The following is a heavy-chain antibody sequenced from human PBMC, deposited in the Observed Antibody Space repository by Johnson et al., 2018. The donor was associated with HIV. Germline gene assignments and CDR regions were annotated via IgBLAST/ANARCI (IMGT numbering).Heavy chain of an antibody. J-gene: IGHJ3*02. D-gene: IGHD6-19*01. CDR3: TYSSAWSPGAFDI. Sequence: VQLVESGGGLVKPGGSLRLSCAASGFTFSDYYMSWIRQAPGKVLEWVGRIKSKKDGGTTNYAAPVKGRFTISRDNSKNTLYLQMNSLRAEDTAVFYCTYSSAWSPGAFDIWGQGTMVTVSS. CDR2: IKSKKDGGTT. CDR1: GFTFSDYY. V-gene: IGHV3-15*01.